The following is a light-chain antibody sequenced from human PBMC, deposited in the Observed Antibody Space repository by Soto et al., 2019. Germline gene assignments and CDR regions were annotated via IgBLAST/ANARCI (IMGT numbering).Light chain of an antibody. Sequence: QSALTQPASVSGSPGQSITISCTGTSSIVGSYNLVSWYQQHPGKAPKLIIYEGTKRPSGVSNRFSGSKSGNTASLTISGLQAEDEADYFCCSYAGRSTIYVFGIGTKLTVL. J-gene: IGLJ1*01. CDR2: EGT. V-gene: IGLV2-23*01. CDR1: SSIVGSYNL. CDR3: CSYAGRSTIYV.